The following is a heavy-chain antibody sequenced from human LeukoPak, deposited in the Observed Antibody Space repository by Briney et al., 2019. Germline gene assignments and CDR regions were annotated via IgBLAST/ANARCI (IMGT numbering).Heavy chain of an antibody. J-gene: IGHJ6*02. Sequence: SETLSLTCAVYGGSFSGYYWSWIRRPPGKGLEWIGEINHSGSTNYNPSLKSRVTISVDTSKNQFSLKLSSVTAADTAVYYCARGREDSSSWYVGESIDYGMDVWGQGTTVTVSS. CDR1: GGSFSGYY. CDR2: INHSGST. D-gene: IGHD6-13*01. CDR3: ARGREDSSSWYVGESIDYGMDV. V-gene: IGHV4-34*01.